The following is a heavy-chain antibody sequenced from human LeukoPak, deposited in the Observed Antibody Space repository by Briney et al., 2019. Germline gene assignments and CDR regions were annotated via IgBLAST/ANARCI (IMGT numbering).Heavy chain of an antibody. CDR2: ISSSSVYI. CDR3: AELGITMIGGV. J-gene: IGHJ6*04. Sequence: PGESLRLSCAASGFTFNTYTMNWVRQAPGKGLEWVSSISSSSVYIYYADSVKGRFTISRDNAKNSLYLQMNSLRAEDTAVYYCAELGITMIGGVWGKGTTVTISS. CDR1: GFTFNTYT. V-gene: IGHV3-21*01. D-gene: IGHD3-10*02.